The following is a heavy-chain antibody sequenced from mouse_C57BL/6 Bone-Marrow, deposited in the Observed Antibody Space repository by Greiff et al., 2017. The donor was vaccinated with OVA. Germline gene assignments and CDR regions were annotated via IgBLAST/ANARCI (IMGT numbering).Heavy chain of an antibody. J-gene: IGHJ2*01. CDR1: GYTFTSYW. CDR2: IYPGNSDT. Sequence: VQLQQSGTVLARPGASVKMSCKPSGYTFTSYWMHWVKQRPGQGLEWIGAIYPGNSDTSYNQKFKGKAKLTAVTSASTAYMELSSLTNEDSAVYYCTIYYGSTYFDYWGQGTTLTVSS. V-gene: IGHV1-5*01. D-gene: IGHD1-1*01. CDR3: TIYYGSTYFDY.